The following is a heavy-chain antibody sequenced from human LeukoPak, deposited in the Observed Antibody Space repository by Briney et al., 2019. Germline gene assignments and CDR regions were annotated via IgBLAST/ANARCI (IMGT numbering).Heavy chain of an antibody. J-gene: IGHJ4*02. V-gene: IGHV1-8*01. Sequence: ASVKVSCKASGYTFTSYDINWVRQATGQGLEWMGWMNPNSGNTGYAQKFQGRVTMTRNTSISTAYMGLSSLRSEDTAVYYCARRATYGDLPSDYWGQGTLVTVSS. CDR1: GYTFTSYD. CDR2: MNPNSGNT. D-gene: IGHD4-17*01. CDR3: ARRATYGDLPSDY.